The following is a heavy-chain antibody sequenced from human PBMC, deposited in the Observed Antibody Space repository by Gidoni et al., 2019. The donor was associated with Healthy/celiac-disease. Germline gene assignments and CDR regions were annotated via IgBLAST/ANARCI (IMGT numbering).Heavy chain of an antibody. Sequence: TFSSYGMHWVRQAPGKGLEWVAVIWYDGSNKYYADSVKGRVTISRDNSKHTLYLQMNSLRAEDTAVYHYARAEYSSGWYYVYYYSGMDVWGQGTTVTVSS. CDR2: IWYDGSNK. D-gene: IGHD6-19*01. V-gene: IGHV3-33*01. CDR3: ARAEYSSGWYYVYYYSGMDV. J-gene: IGHJ6*02. CDR1: TFSSYG.